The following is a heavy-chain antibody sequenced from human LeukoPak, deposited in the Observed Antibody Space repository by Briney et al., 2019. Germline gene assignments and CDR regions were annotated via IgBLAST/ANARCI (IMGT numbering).Heavy chain of an antibody. CDR3: ARRRGYCSGGSCYSSYYHYYMDV. CDR2: INHSGST. J-gene: IGHJ6*03. D-gene: IGHD2-15*01. V-gene: IGHV4-34*01. Sequence: SETLSLTCAVYGGSFSGYYWSWIRQPPGEGLEWIGEINHSGSTNYNPSLKSRVTISVDTSKNQFSLKLSSVTAADTAVYYCARRRGYCSGGSCYSSYYHYYMDVWGKGTTVTISS. CDR1: GGSFSGYY.